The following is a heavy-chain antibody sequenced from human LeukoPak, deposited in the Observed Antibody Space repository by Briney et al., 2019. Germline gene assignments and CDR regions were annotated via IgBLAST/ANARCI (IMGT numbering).Heavy chain of an antibody. V-gene: IGHV3-7*01. D-gene: IGHD2-21*01. CDR2: LTQDGSEK. Sequence: ETLSLTCTVSGGSISSSSYYWGWIRQPPGKGLEWVAGLTQDGSEKYYVDSVKGRFTVSRDNAKNSLYLQMDSLRAEDTAVYYCARDATRGGDFDYWGQGTLVTVSS. J-gene: IGHJ4*02. CDR3: ARDATRGGDFDY. CDR1: GGSISSSSYY.